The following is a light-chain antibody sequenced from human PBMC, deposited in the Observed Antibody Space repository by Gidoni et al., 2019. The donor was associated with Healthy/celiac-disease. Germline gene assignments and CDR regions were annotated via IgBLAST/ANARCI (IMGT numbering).Light chain of an antibody. J-gene: IGLJ3*02. CDR1: SGHSSYA. V-gene: IGLV4-69*01. Sequence: QLVLTQSPSASASLGASVKLTCTLSSGHSSYAIAWHQQQPEKGPRYLMKLNSDGSHSKGDWIPDRFSGSSSGAERYLTISSLQSEDEADYYCQTWGTGIQGVFGGGTKLTVL. CDR3: QTWGTGIQGV. CDR2: LNSDGSH.